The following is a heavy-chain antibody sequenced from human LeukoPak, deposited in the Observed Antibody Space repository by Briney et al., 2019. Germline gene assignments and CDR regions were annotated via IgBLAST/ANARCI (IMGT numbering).Heavy chain of an antibody. CDR1: GFTFSSYG. V-gene: IGHV3-30*18. J-gene: IGHJ6*02. CDR3: AKERLQGDGMDV. Sequence: GRSLRLSCAASGFTFSSYGMHWVRQAPGKGLEWVAVISYDGSNKYYADSVKGRFTISRDNSKNTLYLQMNSLRAEDTAVYYCAKERLQGDGMDVWGQGTTVTVSS. CDR2: ISYDGSNK. D-gene: IGHD4-11*01.